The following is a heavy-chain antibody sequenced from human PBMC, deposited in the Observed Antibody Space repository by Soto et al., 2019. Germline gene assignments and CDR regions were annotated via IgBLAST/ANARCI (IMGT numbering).Heavy chain of an antibody. Sequence: PVGSLRLSCAGSGFTFNNHWVHWVRQGPGKGLVWVSGISNDGRTFYADSVKGRFTISRDNAENTLYLQMNSLRVDDTAVYYCTTVFDFWGQGALVTVSS. J-gene: IGHJ4*02. V-gene: IGHV3-74*01. CDR3: TTVFDF. D-gene: IGHD1-1*01. CDR1: GFTFNNHW. CDR2: ISNDGRTF.